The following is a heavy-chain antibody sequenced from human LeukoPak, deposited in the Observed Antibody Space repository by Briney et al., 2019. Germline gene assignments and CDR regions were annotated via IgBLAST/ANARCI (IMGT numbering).Heavy chain of an antibody. CDR3: ARGYCSSTSCYVPYWFDP. CDR2: INHSGST. J-gene: IGHJ5*02. V-gene: IGHV4-34*01. D-gene: IGHD2-2*01. Sequence: SETLSLTRAVYGGSFSGYYWSWIRQPPGKGLEWIGEINHSGSTNYNPSLKSRVTISVDTSKNQFSLKLSSVTAADTAVYYCARGYCSSTSCYVPYWFDPWGQGTLVTVSS. CDR1: GGSFSGYY.